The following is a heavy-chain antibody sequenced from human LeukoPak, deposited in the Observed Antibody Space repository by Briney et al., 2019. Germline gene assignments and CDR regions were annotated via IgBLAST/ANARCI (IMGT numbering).Heavy chain of an antibody. CDR1: GGSISSGSYY. CDR3: AKVERFDP. V-gene: IGHV4-61*02. Sequence: PSETLSLTCTVSGGSISSGSYYWSWIRQPAGKGLEWIGRIYTSGSTNYNPSLKSRVTISVDTSKNQFSLRLNSVTAADTAVYYCAKVERFDPWGQGTLVTVSS. J-gene: IGHJ5*02. CDR2: IYTSGST.